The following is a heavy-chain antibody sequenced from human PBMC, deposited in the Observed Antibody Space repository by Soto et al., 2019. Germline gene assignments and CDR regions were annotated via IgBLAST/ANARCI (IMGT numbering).Heavy chain of an antibody. V-gene: IGHV3-66*01. Sequence: LVESGGGLVQAGESLRLSCAVSGFSVSNKYMTWVRQAPGKGLEWISVIYSDGTTYHADSVKGRFIASRDNSQNTLYLQMNNLRVEDSAVYFCARDTHSAVRSDWWGQGTLVTVAS. CDR3: ARDTHSAVRSDW. CDR1: GFSVSNKY. D-gene: IGHD3-9*01. CDR2: IYSDGTT. J-gene: IGHJ4*02.